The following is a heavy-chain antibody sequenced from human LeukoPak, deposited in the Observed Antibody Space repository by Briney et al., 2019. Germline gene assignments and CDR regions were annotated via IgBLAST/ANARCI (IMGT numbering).Heavy chain of an antibody. Sequence: GGSLRLSCAASGFTFDDYAMHWVRQAPGKGLEWVSGISRNSGSIGYADSVKGRFTISRDNAKNSLYLQMNSLRAEDMALYYCAKSTRGVVPAALFDYWGQGTLVTVSS. V-gene: IGHV3-9*03. CDR1: GFTFDDYA. CDR2: ISRNSGSI. D-gene: IGHD2-2*01. J-gene: IGHJ4*02. CDR3: AKSTRGVVPAALFDY.